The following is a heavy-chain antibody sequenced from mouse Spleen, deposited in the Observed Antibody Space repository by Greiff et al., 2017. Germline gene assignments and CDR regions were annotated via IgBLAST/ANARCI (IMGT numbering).Heavy chain of an antibody. D-gene: IGHD2-12*01. CDR1: GYTFTSYW. Sequence: QVQLQQPGTELVKPGASVKLSCEASGYTFTSYWMHWVKQRPGQGLEWIGNINPSNGGTNYNEKFKSKATLTVDKSSSTAYMQLSSLTSEDSAVYYCARTSSYYSYYSYDVPLYFDYWGQGTTLTVSS. V-gene: IGHV1-53*01. CDR3: ARTSSYYSYYSYDVPLYFDY. J-gene: IGHJ2*01. CDR2: INPSNGGT.